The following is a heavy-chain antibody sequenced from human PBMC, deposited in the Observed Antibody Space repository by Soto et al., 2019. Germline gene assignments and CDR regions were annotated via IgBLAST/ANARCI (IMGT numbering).Heavy chain of an antibody. CDR1: GGSISSGGYY. J-gene: IGHJ6*02. CDR2: IYYSGST. D-gene: IGHD3-10*01. CDR3: ARDHGSRGKYYYSGMDV. V-gene: IGHV4-31*03. Sequence: SETLSLTCTVSGGSISSGGYYWSWIRQHPGKGLEWIGYIYYSGSTYYNPSLKSRVTISVDTSKNQFSLKLSSVTAADTAVYYCARDHGSRGKYYYSGMDVCGQGTTVPVSS.